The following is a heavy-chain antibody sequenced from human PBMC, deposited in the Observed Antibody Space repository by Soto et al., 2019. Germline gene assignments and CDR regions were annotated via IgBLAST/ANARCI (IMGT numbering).Heavy chain of an antibody. CDR1: GVTFSSYA. CDR2: ISTSGSTI. CDR3: ARVSPPPDY. V-gene: IGHV3-48*04. Sequence: HPGGSLRLCCAASGVTFSSYAIDWVRQAPGKGLEWVSYISTSGSTINYADSVKGRFTISRDNAKNSLYLQMNSLRAEDTAVYYCARVSPPPDYWGQGTLVTVSS. J-gene: IGHJ4*02.